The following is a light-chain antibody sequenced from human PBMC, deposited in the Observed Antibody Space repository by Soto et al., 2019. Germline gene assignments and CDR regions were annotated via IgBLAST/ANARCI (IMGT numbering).Light chain of an antibody. CDR3: QQLTSYPRT. CDR2: AAS. Sequence: IQLTQSPSSLSASVGDRVTITCRASQGISSSLAWYQQKPGKTPKLLIYAASTLQSGVPSRFSGSGSGTDFPLTISSLPPDDFATYYCQQLTSYPRTFGPGTKVDIK. V-gene: IGKV1-9*01. J-gene: IGKJ3*01. CDR1: QGISSS.